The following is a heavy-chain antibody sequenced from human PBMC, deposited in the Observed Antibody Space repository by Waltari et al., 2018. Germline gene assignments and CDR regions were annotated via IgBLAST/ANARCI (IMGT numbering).Heavy chain of an antibody. CDR1: GFNFDDSA. D-gene: IGHD3-10*01. CDR3: VKAMYGSGTTEFDS. CDR2: ISWDSSIV. Sequence: EVHLVESGGASVQPGRSLRLSCSASGFNFDDSAINWVRQAPGKGLEWVSGISWDSSIVNYADSVKGRFSISRDNAKKSLHLQMNSLKPDDTALYYCVKAMYGSGTTEFDSWGQGTLVTVSS. J-gene: IGHJ4*02. V-gene: IGHV3-9*01.